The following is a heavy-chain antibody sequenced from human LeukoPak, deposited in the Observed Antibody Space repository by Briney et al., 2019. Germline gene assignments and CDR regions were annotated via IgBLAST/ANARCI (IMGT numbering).Heavy chain of an antibody. J-gene: IGHJ4*02. CDR3: VRDSDDYYWALDF. D-gene: IGHD3-10*01. Sequence: GGSLRLSCAASGFTFSSYAMHWVRQAPGKGLEWVAVISYDGSNKYYADSAKGRFTISRDNSKNTLYLQMNSLRAEDTAVYYCVRDSDDYYWALDFWGQGTPVTVSS. V-gene: IGHV3-30-3*01. CDR1: GFTFSSYA. CDR2: ISYDGSNK.